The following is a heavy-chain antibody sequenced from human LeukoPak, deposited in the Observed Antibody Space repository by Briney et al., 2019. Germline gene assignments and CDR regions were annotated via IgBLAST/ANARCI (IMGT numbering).Heavy chain of an antibody. J-gene: IGHJ6*03. Sequence: SVKVSCKASGGTFSSYAISWVRQAPGQGLEWMGGIIPIFGTANYAQKFQGRVTITTDESTSTAYMELSSLRSEDTAVYYCARVDTAIFRPDTYYYYYMDVWGKGTTVTVSS. CDR3: ARVDTAIFRPDTYYYYYMDV. V-gene: IGHV1-69*05. CDR2: IIPIFGTA. D-gene: IGHD5-18*01. CDR1: GGTFSSYA.